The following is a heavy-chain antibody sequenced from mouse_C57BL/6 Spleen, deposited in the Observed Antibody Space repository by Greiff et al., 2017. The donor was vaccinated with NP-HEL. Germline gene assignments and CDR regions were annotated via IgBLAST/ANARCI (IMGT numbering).Heavy chain of an antibody. J-gene: IGHJ2*01. CDR1: GFSLTSYG. CDR3: ARGWLLYYFDY. CDR2: IWRGGST. V-gene: IGHV2-4*01. Sequence: QVQLKESGPGLVQPSQSLSISCTVSGFSLTSYGVHWVRQPPGKGLEWLGVIWRGGSTDYNAAFMSRLSISKDNSKGQVFFKMNSLQADDTAIYYCARGWLLYYFDYWGQGTTLTVSS. D-gene: IGHD2-3*01.